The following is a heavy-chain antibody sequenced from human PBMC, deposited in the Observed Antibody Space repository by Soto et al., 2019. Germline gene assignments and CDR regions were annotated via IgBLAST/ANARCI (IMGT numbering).Heavy chain of an antibody. V-gene: IGHV4-30-4*01. CDR3: ARGVGGLWFGELSKYYYGMDV. CDR1: GGSISSGDYY. D-gene: IGHD3-10*01. Sequence: SETMSLTCTVSGGSISSGDYYWSWIRQPPGKGLEWIGYIYYSGSTYYNPSLKSRVTISVDTSKNQFSLKLSSVTAADTAVYYCARGVGGLWFGELSKYYYGMDVWGQGTTVTVSS. J-gene: IGHJ6*02. CDR2: IYYSGST.